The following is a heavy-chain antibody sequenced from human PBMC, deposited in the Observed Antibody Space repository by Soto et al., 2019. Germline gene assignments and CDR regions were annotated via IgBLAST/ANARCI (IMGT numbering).Heavy chain of an antibody. CDR1: GFTFSSYS. CDR3: EHTHRPVGTY. Sequence: PGGNLRLSCAASGFTFSSYSMNWVRQAPGKGLEWVSSISSSSSYIYYADSVKGRFTISRDNAKNSLYLQMNSLRAEDTAVFYCEHTHRPVGTYWGQGTPVTGSS. D-gene: IGHD7-27*01. J-gene: IGHJ4*02. V-gene: IGHV3-21*01. CDR2: ISSSSSYI.